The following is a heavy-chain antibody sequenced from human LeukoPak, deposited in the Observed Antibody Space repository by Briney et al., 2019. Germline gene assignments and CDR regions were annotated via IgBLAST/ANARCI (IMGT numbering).Heavy chain of an antibody. CDR3: ARDFASYGMDV. CDR2: INAGNGNT. CDR1: GYTFTSYA. J-gene: IGHJ6*02. D-gene: IGHD3-3*01. V-gene: IGHV1-3*01. Sequence: ASVKVSCEASGYTFTSYAMHWVRQAPGQRLEWMGWINAGNGNTKYSQKFQGRVTITRDTSASTAYMELSSLRSEDTAVYYCARDFASYGMDVWGQGTTVTVSS.